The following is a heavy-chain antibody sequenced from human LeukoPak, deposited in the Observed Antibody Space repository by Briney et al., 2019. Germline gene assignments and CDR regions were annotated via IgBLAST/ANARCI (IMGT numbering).Heavy chain of an antibody. CDR3: ARDQVAAATDY. J-gene: IGHJ4*02. Sequence: GGSLRLSCAASGFTFSSYWMCWVRQAPGKGLEWVANIKQDGSEKYYVDSVKGRFTISRDNAKNSLYLQMNSLRAEDTAVYYCARDQVAAATDYWGQGTLVTVSS. CDR1: GFTFSSYW. V-gene: IGHV3-7*01. D-gene: IGHD6-13*01. CDR2: IKQDGSEK.